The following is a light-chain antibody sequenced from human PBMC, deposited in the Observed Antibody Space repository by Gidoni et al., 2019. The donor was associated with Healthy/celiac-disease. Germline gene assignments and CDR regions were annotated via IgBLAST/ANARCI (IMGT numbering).Light chain of an antibody. CDR3: QQSYSTPHT. V-gene: IGKV1-39*01. CDR1: QSISSY. Sequence: DIQMTQSPSSLSASVGDRVTITCRASQSISSYLNWYQQKPGKAPKLLIYAASSLQSGVPSRFSGRGSGTDFTLTISSLQPEDFATYYCQQSYSTPHTFXGXTKVEIK. J-gene: IGKJ4*01. CDR2: AAS.